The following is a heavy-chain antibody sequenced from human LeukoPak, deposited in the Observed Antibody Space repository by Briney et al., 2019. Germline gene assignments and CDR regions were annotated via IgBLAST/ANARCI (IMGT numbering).Heavy chain of an antibody. CDR3: ARVLLWFGDYYFDY. CDR1: GYTFTGYY. V-gene: IGHV1-2*02. D-gene: IGHD3-10*01. Sequence: ASVKVSCKASGYTFTGYYMHWVRQAPGQGLEWMGWINPNSGGTNYAQKLQGRVTMTTDTSTSTAYMELRSLRSDDTAVYYCARVLLWFGDYYFDYWGQGTLVTVSS. J-gene: IGHJ4*02. CDR2: INPNSGGT.